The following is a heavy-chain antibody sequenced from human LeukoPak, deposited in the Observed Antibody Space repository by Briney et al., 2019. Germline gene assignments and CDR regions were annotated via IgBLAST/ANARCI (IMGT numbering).Heavy chain of an antibody. CDR2: TYYKSKWYN. V-gene: IGHV6-1*01. J-gene: IGHJ4*02. Sequence: SQTLSLTCAVSGDSVSSNSAAWHWIRQSPSRGLEWLGRTYYKSKWYNDYALPVKSRITINPDTSENQFSLHLNSVTPEDTAVYYCARESGSYSISYRFDSWGQGTLVTVSS. CDR3: ARESGSYSISYRFDS. CDR1: GDSVSSNSAA. D-gene: IGHD6-6*01.